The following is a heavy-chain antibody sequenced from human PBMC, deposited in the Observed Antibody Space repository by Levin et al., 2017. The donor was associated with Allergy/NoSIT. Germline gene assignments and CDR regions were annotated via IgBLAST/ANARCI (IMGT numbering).Heavy chain of an antibody. CDR1: GFMFTTYA. Sequence: LSLPCAASGFMFTTYAMHWVRQAPGKGLEWVALISYDVSNKYYADSVKGRFTISRDNSKSKMSLQMNSLRPDDTATYYCARARGYCSGGSCYSASDAFDTWGQGTVVTVPS. D-gene: IGHD2-15*01. V-gene: IGHV3-30*04. J-gene: IGHJ3*02. CDR2: ISYDVSNK. CDR3: ARARGYCSGGSCYSASDAFDT.